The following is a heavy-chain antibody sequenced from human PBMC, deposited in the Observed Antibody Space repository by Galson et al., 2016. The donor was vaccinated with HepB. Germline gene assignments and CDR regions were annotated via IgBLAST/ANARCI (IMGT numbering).Heavy chain of an antibody. D-gene: IGHD4-23*01. V-gene: IGHV4-61*01. J-gene: IGHJ4*02. CDR1: GGSVSSGNHC. CDR3: ARRGDSSGTLHY. Sequence: ETLSLTCTVSGGSVSSGNHCWSWIRQPPGKGLEWIGYIYNSDSTNYNPSLKSRVTISVDTSKNQFSLKLTSVTAADTAVYYCARRGDSSGTLHYWGQGALVTLSA. CDR2: IYNSDST.